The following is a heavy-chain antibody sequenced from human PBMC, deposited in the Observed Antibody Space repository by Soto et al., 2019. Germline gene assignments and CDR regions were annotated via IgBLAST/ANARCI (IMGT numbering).Heavy chain of an antibody. CDR3: GGSGSYSYYYGMDV. CDR1: GFTFSGYW. V-gene: IGHV3-7*05. CDR2: IKQDGSDK. Sequence: PGGSLRLSCAASGFTFSGYWMTWVRQAPGKGLEWVANIKQDGSDKYYVDSVKGRFTISRDNAKNSLYLQMSSLRAEDTAVYYCGGSGSYSYYYGMDVWGQGTTVTVSS. D-gene: IGHD3-10*01. J-gene: IGHJ6*02.